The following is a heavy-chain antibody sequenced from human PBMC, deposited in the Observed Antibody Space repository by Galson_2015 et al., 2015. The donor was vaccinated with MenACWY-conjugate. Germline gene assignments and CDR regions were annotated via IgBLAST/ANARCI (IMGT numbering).Heavy chain of an antibody. CDR1: EGTFSSYA. D-gene: IGHD6-19*01. J-gene: IGHJ6*02. CDR2: ILPIFGTA. CDR3: ARPSGWYPYYYYGMDV. Sequence: SVKVSCKASEGTFSSYAISWVRQAPGQGLEWMGRILPIFGTANYAQKFQGRVTITADESTSTAYMELSSLRSEDTAVYYCARPSGWYPYYYYGMDVWGQGTPVTVSS. V-gene: IGHV1-69*13.